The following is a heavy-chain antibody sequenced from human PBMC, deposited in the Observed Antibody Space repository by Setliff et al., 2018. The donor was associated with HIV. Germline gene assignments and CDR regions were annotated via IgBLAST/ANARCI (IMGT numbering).Heavy chain of an antibody. Sequence: PGGSLRLSCAASGFTFSSYSVNWVRQAPGKGLEWVSYISSSSSYIYYADSVKGRFTISRDNAKNSLYLQMNSLRAEDTAVYYCARDPPWNYDSSGYPYYFDYWGQGTLVTVS. CDR3: ARDPPWNYDSSGYPYYFDY. J-gene: IGHJ4*02. CDR2: ISSSSSYI. CDR1: GFTFSSYS. D-gene: IGHD3-22*01. V-gene: IGHV3-21*05.